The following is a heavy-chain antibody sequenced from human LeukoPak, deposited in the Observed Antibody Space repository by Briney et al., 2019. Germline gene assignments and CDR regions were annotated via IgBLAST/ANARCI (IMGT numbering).Heavy chain of an antibody. D-gene: IGHD2-2*01. Sequence: GESLKISCKGSGYTFTNYWIGWVRQMPGKGLEWMGIIYPDDSDTRYSPSFQGQVTISADKSIRTAYLQWSSLQASDTAMYYCARPSSYCSTTGCCFDYWGQGALVTVSS. J-gene: IGHJ4*02. CDR3: ARPSSYCSTTGCCFDY. CDR2: IYPDDSDT. V-gene: IGHV5-51*01. CDR1: GYTFTNYW.